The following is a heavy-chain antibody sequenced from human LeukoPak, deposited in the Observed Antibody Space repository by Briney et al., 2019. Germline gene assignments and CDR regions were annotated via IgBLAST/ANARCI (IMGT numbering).Heavy chain of an antibody. CDR1: GASVSGSPYY. J-gene: IGHJ5*02. CDR2: IYSSGST. Sequence: SETLSLTCTVSGASVSGSPYYWGWIRQPPGKGLEWIGSIYSSGSTYYNASLQSRVTVSIETSKNQISLRLNSVTAADTAVYFCARTHVVTATVDLWGQGTLVTVSS. CDR3: ARTHVVTATVDL. V-gene: IGHV4-39*07. D-gene: IGHD2-15*01.